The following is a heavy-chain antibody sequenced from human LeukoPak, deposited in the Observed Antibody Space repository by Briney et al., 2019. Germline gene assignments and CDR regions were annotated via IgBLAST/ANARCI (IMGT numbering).Heavy chain of an antibody. V-gene: IGHV1-2*02. CDR1: GYTFTSYY. J-gene: IGHJ4*02. Sequence: ASVKVSCKASGYTFTSYYIHWVRQAPGQGFEWIGWSDPNTGATKYENFQGRVTMTTDTSIRTAYMDLTRLTSDDTAVYYCARANPYDNKGYSPELRYWGQGTLVTVSS. CDR3: ARANPYDNKGYSPELRY. D-gene: IGHD3-10*01. CDR2: SDPNTGAT.